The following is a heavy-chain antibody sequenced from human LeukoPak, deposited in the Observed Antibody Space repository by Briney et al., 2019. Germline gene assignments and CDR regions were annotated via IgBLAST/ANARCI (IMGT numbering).Heavy chain of an antibody. V-gene: IGHV3-23*01. CDR1: GFTFSSYE. J-gene: IGHJ4*02. D-gene: IGHD1-26*01. CDR2: ISDNGVST. CDR3: AREFSGSNYGFPFDY. Sequence: GGSLRLSCAASGFTFSSYEMNWVRQAPGKGPEWVSGISDNGVSTYYADSVKGRFTISRDNSKNTLYVQMNSLRAEDTAVYYCAREFSGSNYGFPFDYWGQGTLVTVSS.